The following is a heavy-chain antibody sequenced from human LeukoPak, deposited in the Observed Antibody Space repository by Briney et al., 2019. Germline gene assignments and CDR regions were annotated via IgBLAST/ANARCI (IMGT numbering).Heavy chain of an antibody. V-gene: IGHV4-39*07. Sequence: PSETLSLTCTVSGGSISSSSYNWGWIRQPPGKGPEWLGSIYYSGSTYYNPSLKSRVTISVDTSKKQFSLKLSSVTAADTAVYYCARERFVRGVMTFDYWGQGTLVTVSS. CDR2: IYYSGST. J-gene: IGHJ4*02. D-gene: IGHD3-10*01. CDR1: GGSISSSSYN. CDR3: ARERFVRGVMTFDY.